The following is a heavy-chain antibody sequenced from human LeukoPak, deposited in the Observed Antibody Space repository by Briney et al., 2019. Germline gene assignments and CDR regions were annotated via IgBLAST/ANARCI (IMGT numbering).Heavy chain of an antibody. D-gene: IGHD6-6*01. CDR3: ARARSEYSSSSYFDY. V-gene: IGHV4-31*03. CDR1: GGSISSGGYY. CDR2: IYYSGST. J-gene: IGHJ4*02. Sequence: PSETLSLTCTVSGGSISSGGYYWSWIRQHPGKGLEWIGYIYYSGSTYYNPSLKSRVTISVDTSKNQFSLKLSSATAADTAVYYCARARSEYSSSSYFDYWGQGTLVTVSS.